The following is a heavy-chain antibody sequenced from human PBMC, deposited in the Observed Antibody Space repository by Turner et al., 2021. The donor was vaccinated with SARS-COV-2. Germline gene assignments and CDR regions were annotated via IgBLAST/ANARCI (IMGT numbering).Heavy chain of an antibody. CDR2: ITPSSGYT. CDR3: TRSRPGSTVTFDY. CDR1: GYTFTTYY. V-gene: IGHV1-46*03. Sequence: QVQLVQSGAEVKKPGASVKVSCKASGYTFTTYYLHWVRQAPRHGLEWMGMITPSSGYTTYAQTFQGRVTMTRDTSTTTVYMDLSSLTFEDTAVYFCTRSRPGSTVTFDYWGQGTLVTVSS. D-gene: IGHD4-17*01. J-gene: IGHJ4*02.